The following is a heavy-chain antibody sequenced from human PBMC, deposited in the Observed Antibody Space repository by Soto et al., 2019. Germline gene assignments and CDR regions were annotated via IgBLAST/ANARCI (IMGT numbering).Heavy chain of an antibody. J-gene: IGHJ5*02. CDR3: ARVAQGDYGDYVGWFDP. V-gene: IGHV4-31*03. Sequence: QVQLQESGPGLVKPSQTLSLTCTVSGGSISSGGYYWSWIRQHPGKGLEWIGYIYYSGSTYYNPSRKSRVTISVDTSKNQFSLKLSSVTAADTAVYYCARVAQGDYGDYVGWFDPWGQGTLVTVSS. CDR2: IYYSGST. CDR1: GGSISSGGYY. D-gene: IGHD4-17*01.